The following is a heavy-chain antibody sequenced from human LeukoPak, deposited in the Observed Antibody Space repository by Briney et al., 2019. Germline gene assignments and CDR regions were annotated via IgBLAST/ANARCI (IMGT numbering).Heavy chain of an antibody. J-gene: IGHJ6*02. V-gene: IGHV3-20*04. CDR2: INWNGGST. CDR1: GFTFDDYG. D-gene: IGHD6-13*01. CDR3: ARALSSSWYHYYCGMDV. Sequence: PGGSLRLSCAASGFTFDDYGMSWVRQAPGKGLEWVSGINWNGGSTGYADSVKGRFTISRDNAKNSLFLQMNSLRAEDTALYYCARALSSSWYHYYCGMDVWGQGTTVTVS.